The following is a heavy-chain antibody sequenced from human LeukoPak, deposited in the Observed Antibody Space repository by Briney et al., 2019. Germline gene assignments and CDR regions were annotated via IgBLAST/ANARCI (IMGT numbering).Heavy chain of an antibody. D-gene: IGHD2-15*01. CDR1: GYSISSGYY. Sequence: SETLSLTCTVSGYSISSGYYWGWIRQPPGKGLEWIGSIYHSGSTYYNPSLKSRVTISVGTSKNQFSLKLSSVTAADTAVYYCARDSLVVVATIDYWGQGTLVTVSS. CDR2: IYHSGST. V-gene: IGHV4-38-2*02. CDR3: ARDSLVVVATIDY. J-gene: IGHJ4*02.